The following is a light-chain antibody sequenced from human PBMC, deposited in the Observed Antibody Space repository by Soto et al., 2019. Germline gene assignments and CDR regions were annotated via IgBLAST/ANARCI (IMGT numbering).Light chain of an antibody. J-gene: IGLJ2*01. Sequence: QAVVTQPPSASGSPGQSVTISCTGTSSDVGGYNFVSWYQQLPGKAPKLLIYEVIKRPSGVPDRFSGSKSGNTASLTVSGLQAEDEADYYCNSYAGSNNFAVFGGGTKLTVL. V-gene: IGLV2-8*01. CDR2: EVI. CDR3: NSYAGSNNFAV. CDR1: SSDVGGYNF.